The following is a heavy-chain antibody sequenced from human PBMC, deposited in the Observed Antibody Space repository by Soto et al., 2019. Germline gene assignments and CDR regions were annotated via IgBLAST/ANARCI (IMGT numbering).Heavy chain of an antibody. Sequence: LSLTCAVYGGSFSGYYWSWIRQPPGKGLEWIGEINHSGSTNYNPSLKSRVTISVDTSKNQFSLKLSSVTAADTAVYYCARATHYYDSSGTPGRVYGMDVWGQGTTVTVSS. V-gene: IGHV4-34*01. CDR1: GGSFSGYY. CDR2: INHSGST. J-gene: IGHJ6*02. CDR3: ARATHYYDSSGTPGRVYGMDV. D-gene: IGHD3-22*01.